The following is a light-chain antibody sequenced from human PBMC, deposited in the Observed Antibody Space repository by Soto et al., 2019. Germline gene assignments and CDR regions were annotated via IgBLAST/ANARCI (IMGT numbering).Light chain of an antibody. V-gene: IGLV3-21*04. J-gene: IGLJ2*01. CDR1: NIGSKS. CDR2: YDR. Sequence: SYVLTQPPSVSVAPGKAARITCRGNNIGSKSVHWYQQKPGQAPLLVIYYDRDRPSGIPERFSGSNSGNTATLTISRVEAGDEADYYCQLWDGGSGHRVFGGGTKVTVL. CDR3: QLWDGGSGHRV.